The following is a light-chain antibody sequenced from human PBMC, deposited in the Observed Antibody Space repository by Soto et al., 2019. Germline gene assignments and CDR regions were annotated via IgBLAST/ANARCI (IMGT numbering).Light chain of an antibody. CDR3: QQYYDWPLVT. V-gene: IGKV3-15*01. CDR2: GAS. J-gene: IGKJ4*01. CDR1: QSISSN. Sequence: MTQSPATLSVSPGERVTFSCRASQSISSNLAGYQQKPGQAPRLLIYGASTRATHIPDRFSGSGSETEFTLSVSSLQSEDFAIYYCQQYYDWPLVTFGGGTRVEI.